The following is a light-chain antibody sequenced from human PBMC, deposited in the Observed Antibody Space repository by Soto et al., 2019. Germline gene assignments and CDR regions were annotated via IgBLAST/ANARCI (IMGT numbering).Light chain of an antibody. CDR2: DAS. J-gene: IGKJ5*01. CDR1: QSVSSY. V-gene: IGKV3-11*01. CDR3: QQRSNWPIT. Sequence: EIVLTQSPATLSLSPGERATLSCRASQSVSSYLAWYQQKPGQAPRHLIYDASSRATGIPARFSGSGSGTDFTLTISSLEPEDFAVYYCQQRSNWPITLGQGTRLEIK.